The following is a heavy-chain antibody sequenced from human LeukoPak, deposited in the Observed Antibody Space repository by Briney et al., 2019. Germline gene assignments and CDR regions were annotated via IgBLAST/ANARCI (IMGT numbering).Heavy chain of an antibody. Sequence: PSETLSLTCAVYGGSFSGYYWSWIRQPPGKGLEWIGEINHSGSTNYNPSLKSRVTISVDTSKNQFSLKLSSVTAADTAVYYCARANYDILTGYYRPFDYWGQGTLVTVSS. J-gene: IGHJ4*02. V-gene: IGHV4-34*01. D-gene: IGHD3-9*01. CDR3: ARANYDILTGYYRPFDY. CDR2: INHSGST. CDR1: GGSFSGYY.